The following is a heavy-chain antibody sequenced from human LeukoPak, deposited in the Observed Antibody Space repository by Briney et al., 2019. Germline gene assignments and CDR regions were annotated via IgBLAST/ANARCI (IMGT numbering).Heavy chain of an antibody. CDR3: ASSSWYRPFDY. J-gene: IGHJ4*02. CDR1: GFTFSGYD. CDR2: TSSSSSTI. V-gene: IGHV3-48*04. Sequence: GGSLRLSCAASGFTFSGYDMSWVRQAPGKGLEWVSYTSSSSSTIYYADSVKSRFTISRDNAKNSLYLQMNSLRAEDTALYYCASSSWYRPFDYWGQGTLVTVSS. D-gene: IGHD6-13*01.